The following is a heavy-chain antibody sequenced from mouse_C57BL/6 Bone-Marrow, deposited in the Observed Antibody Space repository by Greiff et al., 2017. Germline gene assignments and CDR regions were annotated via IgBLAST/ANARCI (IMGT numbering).Heavy chain of an antibody. CDR1: GFTFSSYT. CDR2: ISGGGGNT. V-gene: IGHV5-9*01. D-gene: IGHD1-1*01. J-gene: IGHJ2*01. Sequence: EVQRVESGGGLVKPGGSLKLSCAASGFTFSSYTMSWVRQTPEKRLEWVATISGGGGNTYYPDSVKGRFTISRDNAKNTLYLQMSSLRSEDTALYYGARHSSTTVEGDYWGQGTTLTVSS. CDR3: ARHSSTTVEGDY.